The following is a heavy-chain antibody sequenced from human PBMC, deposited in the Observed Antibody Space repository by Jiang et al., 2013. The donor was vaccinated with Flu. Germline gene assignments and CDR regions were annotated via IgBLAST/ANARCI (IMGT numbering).Heavy chain of an antibody. V-gene: IGHV3-30*18. J-gene: IGHJ4*02. CDR2: ISYDGSNK. D-gene: IGHD4-23*01. Sequence: VQLLESGGGVVQPGRSLRLSCAASGFTFSSYGMHWVRQAPGKGLEWVAVISYDGSNKYYADSVKGRFTISRDNSKNTLYLQMNSLRAEDTAVYYCAKKYGGNSLDFDYWGQGTLVTVSS. CDR3: AKKYGGNSLDFDY. CDR1: GFTFSSYG.